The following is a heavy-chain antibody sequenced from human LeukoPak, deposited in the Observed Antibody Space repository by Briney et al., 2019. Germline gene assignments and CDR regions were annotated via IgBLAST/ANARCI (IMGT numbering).Heavy chain of an antibody. CDR3: AREVSHCSSTSCSSGDY. Sequence: SXAASGFTFSSYSMNWVRQAPGKGLEWVSYISSSSTIYYADSLKGRFTISRDNANNSLYLQMNSLRAEDTAVYYCAREVSHCSSTSCSSGDYWGQGTLVTVSS. J-gene: IGHJ4*02. D-gene: IGHD2-2*01. CDR1: GFTFSSYS. CDR2: ISSSSTI. V-gene: IGHV3-48*01.